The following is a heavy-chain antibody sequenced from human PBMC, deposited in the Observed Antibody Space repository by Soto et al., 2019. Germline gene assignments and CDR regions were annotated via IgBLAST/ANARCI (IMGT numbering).Heavy chain of an antibody. D-gene: IGHD2-15*01. CDR2: IYYSGST. CDR3: ARSHCSGGSCYSGSNWFDP. V-gene: IGHV4-31*03. CDR1: GGSISSGGYY. Sequence: PSETLSLTCTVSGGSISSGGYYWSWIRQHPGKGLEWIGYIYYSGSTYYNPSLKSRVTISVDTSKNQFSLKLSSVTAADTAVYYCARSHCSGGSCYSGSNWFDPWGQGTLVTVSS. J-gene: IGHJ5*02.